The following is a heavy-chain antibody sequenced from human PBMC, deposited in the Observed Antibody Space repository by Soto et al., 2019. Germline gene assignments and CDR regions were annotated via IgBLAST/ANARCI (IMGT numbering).Heavy chain of an antibody. CDR1: VYTFTGFY. J-gene: IGHJ6*04. Sequence: ASVKVSCKASVYTFTGFYMHSVRQAPGQGLEWMGWINPNSGGTNYAQKFQGWVTMTRDTSISTAYMELSRLRSDDTAVYYCAREAGDCSSTSCYPGLDVWGKGTTVTVSS. V-gene: IGHV1-2*04. D-gene: IGHD2-2*01. CDR3: AREAGDCSSTSCYPGLDV. CDR2: INPNSGGT.